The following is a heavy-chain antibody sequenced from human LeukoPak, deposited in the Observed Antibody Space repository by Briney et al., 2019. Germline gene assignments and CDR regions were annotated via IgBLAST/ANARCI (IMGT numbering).Heavy chain of an antibody. D-gene: IGHD2-15*01. Sequence: GASVKVSCKASGYTFTSYGISWVRQAPGQGLEWMGWISAYNGNTNYAQKLQGRVTMTTDTSTSAAYMELRSLRSDDTAVYYCARGRVVVAAAANDAFDIWGQGTMVTVSS. CDR2: ISAYNGNT. J-gene: IGHJ3*02. CDR3: ARGRVVVAAAANDAFDI. CDR1: GYTFTSYG. V-gene: IGHV1-18*01.